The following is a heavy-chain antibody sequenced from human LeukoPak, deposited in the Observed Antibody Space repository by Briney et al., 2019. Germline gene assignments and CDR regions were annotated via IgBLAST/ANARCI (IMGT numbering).Heavy chain of an antibody. V-gene: IGHV4-59*12. D-gene: IGHD3-16*01. CDR1: GGSISSYY. Sequence: SETLSLTCTVSGGSISSYYWSWIRQPPGKRLEWIGHIHYSGSTNHNPSLKGRVTISVDTSKNQFSLKLSSVTAADTAVYYCARASPFPNWFDPWGQGTLVTVSS. CDR3: ARASPFPNWFDP. J-gene: IGHJ5*02. CDR2: IHYSGST.